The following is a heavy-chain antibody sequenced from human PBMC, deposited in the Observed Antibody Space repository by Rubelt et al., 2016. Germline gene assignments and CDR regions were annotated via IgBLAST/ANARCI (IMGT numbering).Heavy chain of an antibody. J-gene: IGHJ6*02. V-gene: IGHV4-34*01. CDR1: GGSFSGYY. D-gene: IGHD6-13*01. CDR3: ARGAAGYYYYGMDV. Sequence: QVQLQQWGAGLLKPSETLSLTCAVYGGSFSGYYWSWIRQPPGKGLEWIGEINHSGSTNYNPALRDVVTISVDTSRNQLSLKLSSVTAADTAGYYCARGAAGYYYYGMDVWGQGTTVTVSS. CDR2: INHSGST.